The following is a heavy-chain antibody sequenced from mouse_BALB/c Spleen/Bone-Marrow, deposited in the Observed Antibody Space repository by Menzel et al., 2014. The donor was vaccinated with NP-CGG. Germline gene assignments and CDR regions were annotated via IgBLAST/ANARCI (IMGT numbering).Heavy chain of an antibody. D-gene: IGHD4-1*01. Sequence: VHLQQPGPELVKPGASVKVSCKASGYAFTSYNMYWVKRSHGKSLEWIGYIDPYNGGTSQNQKFKGKATLTVDKSSSTAYMHLSSLTSEDSAVYYCARDWDYYAMDYSGQGTSVTVSS. CDR1: GYAFTSYN. J-gene: IGHJ4*01. CDR3: ARDWDYYAMDY. V-gene: IGHV1S135*01. CDR2: IDPYNGGT.